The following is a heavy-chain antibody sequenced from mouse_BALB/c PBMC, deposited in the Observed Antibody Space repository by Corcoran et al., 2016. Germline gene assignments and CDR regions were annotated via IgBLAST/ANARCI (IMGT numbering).Heavy chain of an antibody. Sequence: EVQLQQSGAELVTPGASVKLSCTASGFNIKDTYMHWVKQRPEQGLEWIGRIDPTNGNTKYDPKFQGKATITADTSSNTAYLQLSSLTSEDTAVYYCATLITTLGASDYFAYWGQGTTLTVSS. V-gene: IGHV14-3*02. D-gene: IGHD1-1*01. CDR2: IDPTNGNT. J-gene: IGHJ2*01. CDR1: GFNIKDTY. CDR3: ATLITTLGASDYFAY.